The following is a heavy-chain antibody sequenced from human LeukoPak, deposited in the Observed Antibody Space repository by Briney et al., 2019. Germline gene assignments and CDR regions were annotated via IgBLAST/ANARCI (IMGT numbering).Heavy chain of an antibody. CDR3: ARDKRHYGMDV. CDR2: ISSSGSTI. D-gene: IGHD6-25*01. V-gene: IGHV3-48*03. Sequence: GGSLRLSCVASQFTFSSYAMNWVRQAPGKGLEWVSYISSSGSTIYYADSVKGRFTISRDNAKNSLYLQMNSLRAEDTAVYYCARDKRHYGMDVWGQGTTVTVSS. J-gene: IGHJ6*02. CDR1: QFTFSSYA.